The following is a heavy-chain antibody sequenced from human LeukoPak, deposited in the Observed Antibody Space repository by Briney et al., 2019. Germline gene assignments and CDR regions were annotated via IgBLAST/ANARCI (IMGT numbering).Heavy chain of an antibody. D-gene: IGHD1-26*01. CDR3: ARDASTGSYAWFDP. V-gene: IGHV4-4*07. J-gene: IGHJ5*02. Sequence: SETLSLTCTISGGSTSNDYWSWIRQPAGKGLEWIGRIYSSGTTNYNPSLESRVAMSVDNYKNQFSLKLSSVTAADTAVYYCARDASTGSYAWFDPWGQGTLVTVSS. CDR2: IYSSGTT. CDR1: GGSTSNDY.